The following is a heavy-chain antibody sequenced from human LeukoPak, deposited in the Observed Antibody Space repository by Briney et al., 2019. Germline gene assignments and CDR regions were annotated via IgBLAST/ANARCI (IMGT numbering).Heavy chain of an antibody. J-gene: IGHJ5*02. Sequence: SETPPLTCTVSGYSISSGYYWGWIRQPPGKGLEWIGSGYHIGSTYSNPSLRSRVTILIDIFKNQFSLKMSSVTAADTAIYYCARVGDYGDYVNWFDPWGPGTLVTVSS. V-gene: IGHV4-38-2*02. CDR1: GYSISSGYY. CDR2: GYHIGST. D-gene: IGHD4-17*01. CDR3: ARVGDYGDYVNWFDP.